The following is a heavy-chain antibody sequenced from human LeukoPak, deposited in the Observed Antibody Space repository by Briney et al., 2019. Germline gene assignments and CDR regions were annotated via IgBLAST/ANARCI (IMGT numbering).Heavy chain of an antibody. CDR2: INHSGST. V-gene: IGHV4-34*01. J-gene: IGHJ3*02. Sequence: PSETLSLTCAVYGGSFSGYYWSWIRQPPGKGREWIGEINHSGSTNYSPSLKSRVTISVDSSKNQLSLKLSSVTAADTAVYYCALNYYDSSGYPNAFDIWGQGTMVTVSS. D-gene: IGHD3-22*01. CDR3: ALNYYDSSGYPNAFDI. CDR1: GGSFSGYY.